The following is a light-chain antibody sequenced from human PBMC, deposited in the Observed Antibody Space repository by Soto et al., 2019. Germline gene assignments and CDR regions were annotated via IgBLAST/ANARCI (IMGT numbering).Light chain of an antibody. CDR1: SSDVGSFNR. V-gene: IGLV2-18*02. CDR3: SSFTTSDTYV. Sequence: QSALTQPPSVSGSPGQSVAISCTGTSSDVGSFNRVSWYQQSPGTAPKLIIYDVNNRPSGVPDRFSGSKSVNAASLTISGLQAEDESDYYCSSFTTSDTYVFGTGTKLTVL. CDR2: DVN. J-gene: IGLJ1*01.